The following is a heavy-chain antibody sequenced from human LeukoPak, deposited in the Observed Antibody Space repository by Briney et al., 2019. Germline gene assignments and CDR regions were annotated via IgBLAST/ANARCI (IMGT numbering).Heavy chain of an antibody. Sequence: GASVKVSCTASGYTFTSYAMNWVRQAPGQGLEWMGWINTNTGNPTYAQGFTGRFVFSLDTSVSTAYLQISSLKAEDTAVYYCAKGLWDSYGYRGYYYYMDVWGKGTTVTVSS. CDR3: AKGLWDSYGYRGYYYYMDV. J-gene: IGHJ6*03. CDR2: INTNTGNP. CDR1: GYTFTSYA. V-gene: IGHV7-4-1*02. D-gene: IGHD5-18*01.